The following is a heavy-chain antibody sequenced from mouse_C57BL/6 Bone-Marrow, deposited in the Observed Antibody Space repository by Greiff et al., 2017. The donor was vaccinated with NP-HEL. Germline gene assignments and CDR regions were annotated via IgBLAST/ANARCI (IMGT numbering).Heavy chain of an antibody. V-gene: IGHV1-64*01. J-gene: IGHJ3*01. CDR2: IHPNSGST. CDR3: ARWYGNPAWFAY. D-gene: IGHD2-10*02. Sequence: QVQLQQPGAELVKPGASVKLSCKASGYTFTSYWMHWVKQRPGQGLEWIGMIHPNSGSTNYNEKFKSKATLTVDKSSSTAYTQLSSLTSEDSAVYYCARWYGNPAWFAYWGQGTLVTVSA. CDR1: GYTFTSYW.